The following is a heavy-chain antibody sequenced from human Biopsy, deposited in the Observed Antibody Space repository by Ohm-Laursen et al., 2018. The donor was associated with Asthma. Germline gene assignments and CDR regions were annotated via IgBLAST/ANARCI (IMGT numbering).Heavy chain of an antibody. CDR3: ARVPTTLRYFDL. D-gene: IGHD2-15*01. CDR1: GGSVSSGSYY. V-gene: IGHV4-61*01. Sequence: SETLSLPCTVSGGSVSSGSYYWSWIPQPPGKGLAWVSYISYSGSTDYNPSLKSRLTISMDPSKNQFSLKLSSVTAADTAVYYCARVPTTLRYFDLWGRGTLVTVSS. J-gene: IGHJ2*01. CDR2: ISYSGST.